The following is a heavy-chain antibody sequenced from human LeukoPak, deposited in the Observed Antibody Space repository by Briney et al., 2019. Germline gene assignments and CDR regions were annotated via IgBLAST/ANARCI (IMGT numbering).Heavy chain of an antibody. D-gene: IGHD5-24*01. J-gene: IGHJ4*02. V-gene: IGHV5-51*01. CDR3: ARDRDGCTVFDY. CDR2: IYPGDSDT. Sequence: GESLKISCKGSGYSFTSYWIGWVRQMPGKGLEWMGIIYPGDSDTRYSPSFQGQVTISADKSISTAYLQWSSLKDSEAAMYYWARDRDGCTVFDYWGQGTLVSVS. CDR1: GYSFTSYW.